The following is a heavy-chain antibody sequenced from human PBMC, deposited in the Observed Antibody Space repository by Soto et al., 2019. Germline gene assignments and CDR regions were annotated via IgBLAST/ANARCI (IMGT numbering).Heavy chain of an antibody. CDR3: ANTDY. V-gene: IGHV3-30*18. CDR1: RFNFRTYD. J-gene: IGHJ4*02. CDR2: ISYDGTNK. Sequence: QVQLVESGGGVVQPERSLRLSCAVSRFNFRTYDMHWVRQAPGKGLEWVAFISYDGTNKYYADSVKGRFTVSRATNTLYLQMNSLRTEDTAVYYCANTDYWGQGTLVTVSS.